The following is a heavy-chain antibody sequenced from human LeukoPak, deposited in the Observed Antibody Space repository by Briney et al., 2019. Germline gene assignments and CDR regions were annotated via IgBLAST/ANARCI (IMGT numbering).Heavy chain of an antibody. J-gene: IGHJ3*02. Sequence: PSETLSLTCTVSGDSISGFYWSWIRQPPGKGLEWIGYIYYSGSTNYNPSLKRRDTISVDTSKNQFSLKLSSVTAADTAVYYCAREGSGMAQIGAFDIWGQGTMVTVSS. D-gene: IGHD3-10*01. V-gene: IGHV4-59*01. CDR1: GDSISGFY. CDR2: IYYSGST. CDR3: AREGSGMAQIGAFDI.